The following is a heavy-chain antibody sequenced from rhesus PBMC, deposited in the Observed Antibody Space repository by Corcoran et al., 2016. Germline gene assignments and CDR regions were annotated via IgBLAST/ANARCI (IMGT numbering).Heavy chain of an antibody. J-gene: IGHJ4*01. CDR2: IYGSGENT. CDR3: AREPMATADFDF. V-gene: IGHV4S12*01. Sequence: QVKLQESGPGLVKPLETLSLTCGVSGGSISGGYSYWNWIRQPPGKGLEWIGGIYGSGENTYYNPSLKSRVTISKDTSRNQFSLNLSSVTAADTAVYYCAREPMATADFDFWGQGVLVTVSS. CDR1: GGSISGGYSY. D-gene: IGHD5-36*01.